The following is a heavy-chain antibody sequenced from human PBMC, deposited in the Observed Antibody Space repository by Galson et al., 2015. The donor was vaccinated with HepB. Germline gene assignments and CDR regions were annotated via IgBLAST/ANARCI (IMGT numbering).Heavy chain of an antibody. CDR2: INPTSVST. D-gene: IGHD3/OR15-3a*01. CDR1: GYTLTNHY. J-gene: IGHJ5*02. V-gene: IGHV1-46*03. Sequence: SCKASGYTLTNHYLHWVRQAPGQGLEWMGIINPTSVSTTYAEKFQGRITMTRDTSTSTMYMGLSSLRSEDTAVYYCARAGRTDYVFWTGWNGFGPWGQGTLVT. CDR3: ARAGRTDYVFWTGWNGFGP.